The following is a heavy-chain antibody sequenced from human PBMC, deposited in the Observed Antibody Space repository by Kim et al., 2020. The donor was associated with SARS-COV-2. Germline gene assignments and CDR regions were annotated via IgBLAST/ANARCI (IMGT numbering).Heavy chain of an antibody. Sequence: GGSLRLSCAASGFTFNSFGMNWIRQAPGKGLEWVSVISYNGDRTYYADSVKGRFTISRDNSKNTLYLQMNSLRADDTAVYFCAKGGGGQNPFDIWGQGTMVIVSS. CDR1: GFTFNSFG. CDR2: ISYNGDRT. D-gene: IGHD3-10*01. J-gene: IGHJ3*02. CDR3: AKGGGGQNPFDI. V-gene: IGHV3-23*01.